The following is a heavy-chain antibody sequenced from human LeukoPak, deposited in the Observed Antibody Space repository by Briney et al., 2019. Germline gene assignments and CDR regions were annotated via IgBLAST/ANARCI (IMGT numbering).Heavy chain of an antibody. J-gene: IGHJ4*02. V-gene: IGHV3-23*01. CDR2: ISGSGGNT. CDR1: DSTFSNYA. Sequence: GGSLRLSYAASDSTFSNYAMSWVRQAPGKGLEWVSTISGSGGNTYYADSVKGRFTISRDNSKNTLYLQVNSLRAEDTAVYYCARGQGSSLSYFHFGGQGTLVTVSS. CDR3: ARGQGSSLSYFHF. D-gene: IGHD6-6*01.